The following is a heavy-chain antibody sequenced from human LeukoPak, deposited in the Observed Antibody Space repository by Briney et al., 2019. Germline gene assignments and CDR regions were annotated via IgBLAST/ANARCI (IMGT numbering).Heavy chain of an antibody. V-gene: IGHV4-34*01. D-gene: IGHD3-22*01. CDR2: INHSGST. J-gene: IGHJ3*02. CDR3: ARYYYETDAFDI. CDR1: GGSFSGYY. Sequence: SETLSLTCAVYGGSFSGYYWSWIRQPPGKGLEWIGEINHSGSTNYNPSLKSRVTISVDTSKNQFSLKLSSVTAADTAVYYCARYYYETDAFDIWGQGTMVTVSS.